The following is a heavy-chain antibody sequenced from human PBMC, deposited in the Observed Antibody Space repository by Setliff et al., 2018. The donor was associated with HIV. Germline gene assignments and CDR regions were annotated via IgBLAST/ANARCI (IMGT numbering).Heavy chain of an antibody. CDR2: VYHTGST. Sequence: LSLTCGVSGYSMSSGYYWGWIRQPPGKGLEWIGNVYHTGSTYYNPSLRSRVTISVDTSKNQFSLKLSSVIAADTAVYYCARHAAGPDGPFDYWGQGTLVTVSS. CDR1: GYSMSSGYY. V-gene: IGHV4-38-2*01. CDR3: ARHAAGPDGPFDY. D-gene: IGHD2-2*01. J-gene: IGHJ4*02.